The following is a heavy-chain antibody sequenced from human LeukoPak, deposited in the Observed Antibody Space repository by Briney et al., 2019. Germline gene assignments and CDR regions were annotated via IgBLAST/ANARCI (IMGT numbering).Heavy chain of an antibody. D-gene: IGHD6-13*01. CDR3: ARDKVSSLDY. CDR1: GYTFTSYY. CDR2: INPNSGGT. Sequence: ASVKVSCKASGYTFTSYYMHWVRQAPGQGLEWMGWINPNSGGTSYAQKFQGRVTMTWDTSINTAYMELSRLRSDDTAVYYCARDKVSSLDYWGQGTLVTVSS. V-gene: IGHV1-2*02. J-gene: IGHJ4*02.